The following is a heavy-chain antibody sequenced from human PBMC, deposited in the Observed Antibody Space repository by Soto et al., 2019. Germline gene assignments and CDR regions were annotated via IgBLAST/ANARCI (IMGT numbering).Heavy chain of an antibody. V-gene: IGHV3-48*02. J-gene: IGHJ6*02. CDR1: GFTFSSYS. CDR2: ISSSSSTI. Sequence: PGGSLRLSCAASGFTFSSYSMNWVRQAPGEGLGWVSYISSSSSTIYYADSVKGRFTISRDNAKNSLYLQMNSLRDEDTAVYYCARDVEIFGVVIGYYGMDVWGQGTTVTVSS. CDR3: ARDVEIFGVVIGYYGMDV. D-gene: IGHD3-3*01.